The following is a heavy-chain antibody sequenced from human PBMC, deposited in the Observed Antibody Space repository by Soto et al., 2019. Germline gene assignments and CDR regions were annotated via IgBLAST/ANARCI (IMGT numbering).Heavy chain of an antibody. D-gene: IGHD4-17*01. J-gene: IGHJ4*02. Sequence: QVQLVQSGAEVKKPGASVKVSRKASGYTFTSYDINWVRQATGQGLEWMGWMNPNSGNTGYAQKFRGRVTMTRNTSISTAYMELSSLRSEDTAVYYCARNPFPYYDYGDYTLGNWGQGTLVTVSS. V-gene: IGHV1-8*01. CDR3: ARNPFPYYDYGDYTLGN. CDR2: MNPNSGNT. CDR1: GYTFTSYD.